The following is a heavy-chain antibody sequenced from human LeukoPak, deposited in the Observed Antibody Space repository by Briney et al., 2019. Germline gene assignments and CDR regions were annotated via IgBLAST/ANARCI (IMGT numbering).Heavy chain of an antibody. CDR3: AKDIGEQWFFDY. J-gene: IGHJ4*02. V-gene: IGHV3-43*02. D-gene: IGHD3-10*01. CDR2: ISGDGGST. CDR1: GFTFDDSA. Sequence: PGGSLRLSCAPSGFTFDDSAMHWVGQAPGKGVEGVSLISGDGGSTYYADSVKGRFTISRDNSKNSLYLQMNSLRTEDTALYYCAKDIGEQWFFDYWGQGTLVTVSS.